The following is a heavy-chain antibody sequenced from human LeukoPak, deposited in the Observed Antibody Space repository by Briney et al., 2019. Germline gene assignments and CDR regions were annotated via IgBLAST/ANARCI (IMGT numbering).Heavy chain of an antibody. Sequence: GGSLRLSCAAYGFTFSDYYMSWIRQAPGKGLEWVSYISSSSAYTDYADSVKGRFTISRDNAKNSLYLQMNGLRAEDTAVYYCAREGGLRLTTRYFDYWGQGTLVTVSS. J-gene: IGHJ4*02. CDR1: GFTFSDYY. D-gene: IGHD4-17*01. V-gene: IGHV3-11*06. CDR3: AREGGLRLTTRYFDY. CDR2: ISSSSAYT.